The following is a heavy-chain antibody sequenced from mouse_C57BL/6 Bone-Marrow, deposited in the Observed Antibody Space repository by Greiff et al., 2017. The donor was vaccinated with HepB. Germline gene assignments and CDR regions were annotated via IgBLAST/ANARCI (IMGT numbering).Heavy chain of an antibody. Sequence: EVKLMESGGGLVQPGGSLKLSCAASGFTFSDYYMYWVRQTPEKRLEWVAYISNGGGSTYYPDTVKGRFTISRDNAKNTLYLQMSHLKSEDTAMYYCARTGYLTGFAYWGQGTLVTVSA. CDR1: GFTFSDYY. CDR3: ARTGYLTGFAY. J-gene: IGHJ3*01. V-gene: IGHV5-12*01. CDR2: ISNGGGST. D-gene: IGHD2-2*01.